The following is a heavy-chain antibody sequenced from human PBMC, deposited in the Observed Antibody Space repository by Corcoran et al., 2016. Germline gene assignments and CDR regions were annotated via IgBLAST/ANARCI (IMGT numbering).Heavy chain of an antibody. CDR2: IHSDGRRT. D-gene: IGHD6-19*01. J-gene: IGHJ4*02. CDR1: GFTFSNYW. V-gene: IGHV3-74*01. CDR3: IRDPDTNGLSTFDY. Sequence: EVQLVESGGGLVQPGGSLRLSCAASGFTFSNYWMHWVRQTPGKGLVWVSRIHSDGRRTAYADFVRGRFTISRDNANNAVYLQMNSRRAEDPAVYYCIRDPDTNGLSTFDYWGQGTLLTVSS.